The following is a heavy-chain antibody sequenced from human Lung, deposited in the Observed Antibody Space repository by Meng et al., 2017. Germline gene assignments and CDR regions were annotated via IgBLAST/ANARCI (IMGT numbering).Heavy chain of an antibody. J-gene: IGHJ4*02. V-gene: IGHV3-30*18. D-gene: IGHD6-13*01. CDR1: GFTFSSYG. CDR2: ISYDGSNK. Sequence: QVQLVESGGGVVQPGRSLILPCAASGFTFSSYGMQWVRQAPGKGLEWVAVISYDGSNKYYADSVKGRFTISRDNSKNTLYLQMNSLRAEDTAVYYCAKDLSKQQQLGELDYWGQGTLVTVSS. CDR3: AKDLSKQQQLGELDY.